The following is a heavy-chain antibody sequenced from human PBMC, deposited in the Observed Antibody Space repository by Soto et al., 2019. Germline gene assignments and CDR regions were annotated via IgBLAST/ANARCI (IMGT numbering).Heavy chain of an antibody. CDR1: GFTFSSYA. D-gene: IGHD2-15*01. CDR3: AKDAKRWSQTDY. V-gene: IGHV3-23*01. Sequence: EVQLLESGGGLVQPGGSLRLSCAASGFTFSSYAMSWVRQAPGKGLEWVSAISGSGGSTYYADSVKGRFTISRDNSKNTLYLQMTSLRAEDTAVYYWAKDAKRWSQTDYWGQGTLVTVSS. CDR2: ISGSGGST. J-gene: IGHJ4*02.